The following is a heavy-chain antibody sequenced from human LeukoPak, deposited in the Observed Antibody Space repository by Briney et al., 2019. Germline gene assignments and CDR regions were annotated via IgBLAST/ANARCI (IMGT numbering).Heavy chain of an antibody. V-gene: IGHV3-48*04. Sequence: GGSLRLSCAASGFTFSSYWMQWVRQAPGKGLEWASYISSSGSNIYYADSVKGRFTISRDNAKNSLYLQMNSLRAEDTAVYYCARDLNYYDSSGYYWAFDYWGQGTLVTVSS. CDR3: ARDLNYYDSSGYYWAFDY. D-gene: IGHD3-22*01. CDR2: ISSSGSNI. CDR1: GFTFSSYW. J-gene: IGHJ4*02.